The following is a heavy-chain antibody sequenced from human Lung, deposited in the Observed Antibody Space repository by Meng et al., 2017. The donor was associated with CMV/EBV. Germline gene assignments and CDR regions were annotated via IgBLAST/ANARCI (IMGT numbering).Heavy chain of an antibody. CDR3: ARAPRDSSGYYYPDY. Sequence: GEXXTISCAASGFTFSSYSMNWVRQAPGKGLEWVSSISSSSSYIYYADSVKGRFTISRDNAKNSLYLQMNSLRAEDTAVYYCARAPRDSSGYYYPDYWGQGXLVTVSS. D-gene: IGHD3-22*01. V-gene: IGHV3-21*01. CDR2: ISSSSSYI. CDR1: GFTFSSYS. J-gene: IGHJ4*02.